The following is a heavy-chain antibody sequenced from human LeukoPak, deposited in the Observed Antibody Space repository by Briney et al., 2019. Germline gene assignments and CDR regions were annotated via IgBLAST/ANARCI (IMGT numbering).Heavy chain of an antibody. V-gene: IGHV3-23*01. CDR2: ISGSGGST. CDR3: AKQARDYDSSGYYRYYYYMDV. J-gene: IGHJ6*03. CDR1: GFTFSSYG. Sequence: PGGTLRLSCAASGFTFSSYGMSWVRQAPGKGLEWVPAISGSGGSTYYADSVKGRFSISRDNSKNTLYLQMNSLRAEDTAVYYRAKQARDYDSSGYYRYYYYMDVWGKGTTVTISS. D-gene: IGHD3-22*01.